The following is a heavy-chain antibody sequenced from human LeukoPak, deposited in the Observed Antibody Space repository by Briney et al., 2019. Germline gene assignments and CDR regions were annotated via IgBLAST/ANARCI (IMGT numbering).Heavy chain of an antibody. D-gene: IGHD5-12*01. CDR2: IIPIFGTA. Sequence: SVKVSCKASGGTFSSYAISWVRQAPGQGLEWMGGIIPIFGTANYAQKFQGRVTITADGSTSTAYMELSSLRSEDTAVYYCAGYIVATTSYFDYWGQGTLVTVSS. CDR3: AGYIVATTSYFDY. CDR1: GGTFSSYA. J-gene: IGHJ4*02. V-gene: IGHV1-69*13.